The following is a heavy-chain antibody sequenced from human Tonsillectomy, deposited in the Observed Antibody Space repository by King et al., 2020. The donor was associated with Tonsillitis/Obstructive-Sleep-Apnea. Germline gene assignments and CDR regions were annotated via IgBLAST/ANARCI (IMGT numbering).Heavy chain of an antibody. Sequence: HVQLQQWGAGLLKPSETLSLSCAVYGGSFSGYYWSWIRQPPGKGLEWIGEINHSGSTDYNPSLKSRVTISVDTSKSQFSLQLRSVTAAGTAVYYCARASWGEWLLMFYFDYWGQGTLVTVSS. J-gene: IGHJ4*02. V-gene: IGHV4-34*01. D-gene: IGHD3-3*01. CDR2: INHSGST. CDR3: ARASWGEWLLMFYFDY. CDR1: GGSFSGYY.